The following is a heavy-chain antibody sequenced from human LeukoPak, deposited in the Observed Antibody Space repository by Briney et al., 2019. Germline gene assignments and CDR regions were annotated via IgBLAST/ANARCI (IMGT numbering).Heavy chain of an antibody. CDR1: GYTFTSYY. CDR3: ARSAAYYNEADI. V-gene: IGHV1-46*01. D-gene: IGHD3-9*01. J-gene: IGHJ3*02. CDR2: INPSGGST. Sequence: ASVEVSCKTSGYTFTSYYIHWVRQAPGQGLEWMGIINPSGGSTTYAQKFQGRLTMTSATSTSTVYMELSSLRSEDTAVYYCARSAAYYNEADIWGQGTMVTVSS.